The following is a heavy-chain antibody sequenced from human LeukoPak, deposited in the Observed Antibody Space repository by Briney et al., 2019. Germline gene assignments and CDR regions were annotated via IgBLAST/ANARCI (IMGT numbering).Heavy chain of an antibody. V-gene: IGHV3-30*02. Sequence: GGSLRLSCAASGFTFSSYGMHWVRQAPGKGLEWVAFIRYDGSNKYYADSVKGRFTISRDNSKNTLYLQMNSLRAEDTAVYNCASLPAIRDDYWGQGTLVTVSS. CDR1: GFTFSSYG. J-gene: IGHJ4*02. CDR3: ASLPAIRDDY. D-gene: IGHD2-21*02. CDR2: IRYDGSNK.